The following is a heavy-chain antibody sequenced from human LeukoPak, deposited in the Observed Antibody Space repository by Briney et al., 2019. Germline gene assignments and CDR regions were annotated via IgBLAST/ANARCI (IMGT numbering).Heavy chain of an antibody. CDR3: ASSIRYSGYEADY. Sequence: PSGTLSLTCAVPGGSISSSNWWSWVRQPPGKGLEWIGEIYHSGSTNYNPSLKSRVTISVDKSKNQFSLKLSSVTAADTAVYYCASSIRYSGYEADYWGQGTLVTVSS. CDR2: IYHSGST. D-gene: IGHD5-12*01. J-gene: IGHJ4*02. CDR1: GGSISSSNW. V-gene: IGHV4-4*02.